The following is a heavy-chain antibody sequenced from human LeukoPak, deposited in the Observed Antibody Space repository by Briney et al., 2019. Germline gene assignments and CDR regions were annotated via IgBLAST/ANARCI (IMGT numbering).Heavy chain of an antibody. V-gene: IGHV4-30-4*01. CDR2: IHYRGST. J-gene: IGHJ4*02. CDR3: ARAAAGTNTYYYFDY. Sequence: SQTLSLTCTVSGDSISSGDHYWSWIRQPPGKGLEWIGYIHYRGSTYYNPSLKSRVIIPGDMSKNQFSLSLNSLTAADSAVYYCARAAAGTNTYYYFDYWGQGTLVTVSS. D-gene: IGHD5-12*01. CDR1: GDSISSGDHY.